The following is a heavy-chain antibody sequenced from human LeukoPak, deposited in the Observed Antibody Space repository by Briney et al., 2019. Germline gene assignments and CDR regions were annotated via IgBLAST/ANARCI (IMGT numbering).Heavy chain of an antibody. J-gene: IGHJ6*03. CDR3: AGGLAAAHYYYYIDV. Sequence: GGSLRLSCAASGFTFSRYEMNWVRQAAGQGLEWVSYISSSGSTISYTDPVNGRFTISTHNANNSLFPQMNSPRADDTAAYYCAGGLAAAHYYYYIDVWGKGTTVTISS. CDR1: GFTFSRYE. CDR2: ISSSGSTI. V-gene: IGHV3-48*03. D-gene: IGHD6-13*01.